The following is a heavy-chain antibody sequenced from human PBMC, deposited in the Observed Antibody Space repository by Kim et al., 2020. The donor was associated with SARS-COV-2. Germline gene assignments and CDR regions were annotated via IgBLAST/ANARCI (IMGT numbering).Heavy chain of an antibody. Sequence: GESLKISCKGSGYSFTSYWIGWVRQMPGKGLEWMGIIYPGDSDTRYSPSFQGQVTISADKSISTAYLQWSSLKASDTAMYYCARQADIAARQGPYNWFDPWGQGTLVTVSS. V-gene: IGHV5-51*01. D-gene: IGHD6-6*01. CDR1: GYSFTSYW. J-gene: IGHJ5*02. CDR2: IYPGDSDT. CDR3: ARQADIAARQGPYNWFDP.